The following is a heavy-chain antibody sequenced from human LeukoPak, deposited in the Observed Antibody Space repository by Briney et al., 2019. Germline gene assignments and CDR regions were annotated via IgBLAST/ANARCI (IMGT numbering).Heavy chain of an antibody. J-gene: IGHJ4*02. D-gene: IGHD3-10*01. V-gene: IGHV3-48*04. CDR2: ISHNGNTI. Sequence: GGTLRLSCVASGFTFSRHGMNWVRQAPGKGLEWVSYISHNGNTIYYADSVKGRFTISRDNAKNSLYLQMNSLRAEDTAVYYCARGASPNYFGSGAFDYWGQGTLVTVSS. CDR3: ARGASPNYFGSGAFDY. CDR1: GFTFSRHG.